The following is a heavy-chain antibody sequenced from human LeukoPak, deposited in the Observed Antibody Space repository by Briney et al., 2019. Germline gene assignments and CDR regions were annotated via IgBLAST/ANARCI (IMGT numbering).Heavy chain of an antibody. CDR3: ARARGYVSGATCYYIIDY. CDR1: GGSISSGDYY. D-gene: IGHD2-15*01. CDR2: ISYSGNS. J-gene: IGHJ4*02. V-gene: IGHV4-30-4*08. Sequence: SETLSLTCTVSGGSISSGDYYWSWIRPPPGKGLEWVRHISYSGNSYYNPSLKSRLTISIDTSKNQFFLRLNSVTAADTAVYYCARARGYVSGATCYYIIDYWGQGTLVTVSS.